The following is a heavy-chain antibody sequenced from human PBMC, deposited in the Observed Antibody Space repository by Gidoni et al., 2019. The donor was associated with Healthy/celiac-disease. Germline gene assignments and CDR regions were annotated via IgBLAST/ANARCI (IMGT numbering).Heavy chain of an antibody. J-gene: IGHJ3*02. D-gene: IGHD6-13*01. Sequence: EVQLVESGGGLVKPGGSLRLSCAASGFTFSTAWMSWVRQAPGKGLELVGRIKSKTDGGTTDYAAPVKGRFTISRDDSKNTLYLQMNSLKTEDTAVYYCTTDSGQQLVADAFDIWGQGTMVTVSS. V-gene: IGHV3-15*01. CDR1: GFTFSTAW. CDR2: IKSKTDGGTT. CDR3: TTDSGQQLVADAFDI.